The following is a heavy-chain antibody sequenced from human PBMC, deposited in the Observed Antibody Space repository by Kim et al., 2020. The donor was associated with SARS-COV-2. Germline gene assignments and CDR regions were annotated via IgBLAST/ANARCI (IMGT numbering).Heavy chain of an antibody. J-gene: IGHJ2*01. CDR3: ARRYSSSWYELDWYFDL. V-gene: IGHV3-66*01. Sequence: VKGRFTISRDNSKNTLYLQMNSLRAEDTAVYYCARRYSSSWYELDWYFDLWGRGTLVTVSS. D-gene: IGHD6-13*01.